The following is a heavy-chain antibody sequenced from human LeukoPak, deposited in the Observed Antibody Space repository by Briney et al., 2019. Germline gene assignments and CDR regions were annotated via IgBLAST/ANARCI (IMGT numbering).Heavy chain of an antibody. CDR1: GFTFSSYW. D-gene: IGHD3-22*01. CDR2: INSDGSGT. CDR3: ARVRAYDSSGYNDAFDI. Sequence: GGSLRLSCAASGFTFSSYWTHWVRQAPGKGLVWVSRINSDGSGTNYVDSVKGRFTISRDNAKNTLYLQMNSLRAEDTAVYYCARVRAYDSSGYNDAFDIWGQGTMVTVS. J-gene: IGHJ3*02. V-gene: IGHV3-74*01.